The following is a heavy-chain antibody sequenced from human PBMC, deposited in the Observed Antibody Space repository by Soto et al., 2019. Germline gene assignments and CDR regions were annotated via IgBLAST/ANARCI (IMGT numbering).Heavy chain of an antibody. V-gene: IGHV1-18*01. Sequence: ASVKVSCKASGCRFNTYGISWVRQAPGQGLEWMGWISAYNGNTNYAQKLQGRVTMTTDTSTSTAYMELRSLRSDDTAVYYCARGHHPSSPLYGMDVWGQGTTVTVSS. CDR2: ISAYNGNT. CDR3: ARGHHPSSPLYGMDV. J-gene: IGHJ6*02. CDR1: GCRFNTYG.